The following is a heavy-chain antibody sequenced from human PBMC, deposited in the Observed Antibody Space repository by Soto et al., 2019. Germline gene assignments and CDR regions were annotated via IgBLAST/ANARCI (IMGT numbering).Heavy chain of an antibody. D-gene: IGHD2-8*01. Sequence: PSETLSLTCTVSGGSISSGDYYWSWIRQPPGKGLEWIGYIYYSGSTYYNPSLKSRVTISVDTSKNQFSLKLSSVTAADTAVYYCARVSGGGVLMVYAIRGWFDPWGQGTLVTVSS. V-gene: IGHV4-30-4*01. CDR1: GGSISSGDYY. CDR2: IYYSGST. CDR3: ARVSGGGVLMVYAIRGWFDP. J-gene: IGHJ5*02.